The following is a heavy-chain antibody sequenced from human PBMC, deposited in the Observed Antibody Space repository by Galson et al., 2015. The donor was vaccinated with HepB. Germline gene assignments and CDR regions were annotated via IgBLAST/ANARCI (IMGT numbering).Heavy chain of an antibody. V-gene: IGHV3-7*01. CDR3: ARDPARFLEWVG. CDR1: GFTFSSHW. Sequence: SLRLSCAASGFTFSSHWMAWDRQTPGEGLEWLANINQDGSESYHVDSVKGRFTISRDNAKNSLYLQMNSLRVEDTAVYYCARDPARFLEWVGWGQGTLVTVSS. CDR2: INQDGSES. D-gene: IGHD3-3*01. J-gene: IGHJ4*02.